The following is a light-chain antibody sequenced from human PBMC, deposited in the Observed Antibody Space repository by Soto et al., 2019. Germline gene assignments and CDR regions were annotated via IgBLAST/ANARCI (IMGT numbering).Light chain of an antibody. Sequence: DVVMTQSPLSLPVTLGQPASISRRSSQSLETSDGDTYLNWFHQRTGQPPRSLIYKVSKRASGVPDRFSGSGSGTDFTLKITRVEAEDVGVYYCMQTTHWPRTFGQGTKVDIK. CDR3: MQTTHWPRT. V-gene: IGKV2-30*01. J-gene: IGKJ1*01. CDR2: KVS. CDR1: QSLETSDGDTY.